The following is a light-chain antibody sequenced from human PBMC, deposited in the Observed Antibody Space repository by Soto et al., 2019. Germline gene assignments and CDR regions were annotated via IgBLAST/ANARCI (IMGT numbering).Light chain of an antibody. J-gene: IGKJ1*01. CDR1: QSVSSSY. CDR2: GAS. CDR3: QQHDDSLTWT. V-gene: IGKV3-20*01. Sequence: EIVWTQSPCTLSFAPAGRAALSCSAIQSVSSSYLAWYQQKPGQAPRPLIYGASSRATGIPDRFSGSGSGTDFTLTISRLEPEDFAVYFCQQHDDSLTWTFGQGTKVDI.